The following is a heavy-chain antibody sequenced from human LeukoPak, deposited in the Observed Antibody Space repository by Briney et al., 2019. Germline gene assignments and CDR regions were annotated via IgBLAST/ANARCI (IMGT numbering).Heavy chain of an antibody. D-gene: IGHD4-11*01. V-gene: IGHV4-39*01. CDR1: GGSLSSSSYY. Sequence: PSETLSLTCTVSGGSLSSSSYYWGWISQPPGKGLECIGSIYYSGSTFYNPSLKSRVTISVDTSKNQFSLKLSSVTAADTAVYYCASFTTETTVFDYWGQGTLVTVSS. J-gene: IGHJ4*02. CDR2: IYYSGST. CDR3: ASFTTETTVFDY.